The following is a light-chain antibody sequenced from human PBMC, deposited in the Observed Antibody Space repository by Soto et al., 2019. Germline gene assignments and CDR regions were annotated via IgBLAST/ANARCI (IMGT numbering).Light chain of an antibody. Sequence: DIQMTQSPSTLSASVGDRVTITCRASQSITTWLAWYQQKPGKAPKLLIYKASNLESGVPSRFSGSGSGTEFTLTISSLQPDDFASYYCQEYNIYPLTFGQGTKVEIK. CDR3: QEYNIYPLT. CDR2: KAS. J-gene: IGKJ1*01. V-gene: IGKV1-5*03. CDR1: QSITTW.